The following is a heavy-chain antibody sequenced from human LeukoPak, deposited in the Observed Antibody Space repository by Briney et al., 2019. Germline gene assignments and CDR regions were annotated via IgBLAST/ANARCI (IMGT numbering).Heavy chain of an antibody. V-gene: IGHV3-21*01. CDR3: ATAPTEDGDGSSPGY. CDR1: GFTFSSYS. Sequence: GGSLRLSCAASGFTFSSYSMNWVRQAPGKGLEWVSSISSSSSYIYYADSVKGRFTISRDNAKNSLYLQMNSLRAEDTAVYYCATAPTEDGDGSSPGYWGQGTLVTVSS. J-gene: IGHJ4*02. D-gene: IGHD2-21*01. CDR2: ISSSSSYI.